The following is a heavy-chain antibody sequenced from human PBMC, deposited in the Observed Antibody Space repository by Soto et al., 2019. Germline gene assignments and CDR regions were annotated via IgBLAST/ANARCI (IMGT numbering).Heavy chain of an antibody. D-gene: IGHD2-15*01. Sequence: EVQLAESGGGLAEPGRSLRLYCVASGFAFDEYAVTWVRQAPGKGLEWVAFIRSKSYGGTTEYAASVKGRFTISRDDSKSIAYLQLDSLKVEDTAVYFCARAFQSSPSDVYFRYGMDLWGQGTTVAVSS. J-gene: IGHJ6*02. CDR1: GFAFDEYA. CDR2: IRSKSYGGTT. V-gene: IGHV3-49*04. CDR3: ARAFQSSPSDVYFRYGMDL.